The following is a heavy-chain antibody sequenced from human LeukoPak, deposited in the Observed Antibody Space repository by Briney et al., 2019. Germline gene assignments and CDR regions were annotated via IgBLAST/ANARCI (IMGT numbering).Heavy chain of an antibody. CDR3: ARDRGDGYNPAAYYFDY. V-gene: IGHV6-1*01. Sequence: SQTLSLTCAISGDSVSSNSAAWNWIRQSPSRGLEWLGRTYYRSKWYNDYAVSVKSRITINPDTSKNQFSLQLNSVTPEDTAVYYCARDRGDGYNPAAYYFDYWGQGTLVTVSS. CDR2: TYYRSKWYN. J-gene: IGHJ4*02. D-gene: IGHD5-24*01. CDR1: GDSVSSNSAA.